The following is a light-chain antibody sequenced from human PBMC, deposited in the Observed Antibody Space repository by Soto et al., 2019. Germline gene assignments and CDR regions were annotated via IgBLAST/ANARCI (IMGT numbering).Light chain of an antibody. Sequence: QSALTQPRSVSGSPGQSVTISCTGTSSDVGGYNYVSWYQQHPGKAPKLMIYDVSKRPPGVPDRFSGSKSGNTASLTISGLQAEDEADYYCCSYAGSYIYVFGTGTKVHRP. CDR3: CSYAGSYIYV. CDR2: DVS. J-gene: IGLJ1*01. V-gene: IGLV2-11*01. CDR1: SSDVGGYNY.